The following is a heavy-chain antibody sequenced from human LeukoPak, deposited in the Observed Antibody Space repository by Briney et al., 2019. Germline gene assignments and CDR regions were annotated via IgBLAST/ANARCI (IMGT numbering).Heavy chain of an antibody. Sequence: PGGSLRLSCATSGLTFTNAWMSWFRQAAGKGLEWVGRIKSKTDGGTSDYAAPVQGRFTISRDDSKNTLYLQMNSLKIEDTAVYYCATDPGEWEPIWGQGTMVTVSS. CDR1: GLTFTNAW. CDR2: IKSKTDGGTS. CDR3: ATDPGEWEPI. J-gene: IGHJ3*02. D-gene: IGHD1-26*01. V-gene: IGHV3-15*01.